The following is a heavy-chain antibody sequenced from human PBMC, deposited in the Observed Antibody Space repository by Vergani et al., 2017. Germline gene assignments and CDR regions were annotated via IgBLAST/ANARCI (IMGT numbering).Heavy chain of an antibody. CDR3: ARAPGGNYYDSSGYYYYYGRDV. D-gene: IGHD3-22*01. V-gene: IGHV3-7*01. J-gene: IGHJ6*02. Sequence: EVQLVESGGGLVQPGGSLRLSCAASGFTFSSYWMSWVRQAPGKGLEWVANIKQDGSEKYYVDSVKGRFTISRDNAKNSLYLQMNSLRAEDTAVYYCARAPGGNYYDSSGYYYYYGRDVWGQGTTVTVSS. CDR1: GFTFSSYW. CDR2: IKQDGSEK.